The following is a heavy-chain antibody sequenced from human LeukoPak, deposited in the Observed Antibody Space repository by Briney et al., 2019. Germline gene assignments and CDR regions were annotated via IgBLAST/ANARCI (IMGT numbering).Heavy chain of an antibody. CDR2: ISTSSSYI. J-gene: IGHJ4*02. D-gene: IGHD6-6*01. CDR1: GFTFSSYS. Sequence: GGSLRLSCAASGFTFSSYSMNWVRQAPGKGLEWVSSISTSSSYIYFAASLKGRFTISRDNAKNSLYLQINSLRAEDTAVYYCARDSPGYGSYSDWGQGTLVTVSS. CDR3: ARDSPGYGSYSD. V-gene: IGHV3-21*01.